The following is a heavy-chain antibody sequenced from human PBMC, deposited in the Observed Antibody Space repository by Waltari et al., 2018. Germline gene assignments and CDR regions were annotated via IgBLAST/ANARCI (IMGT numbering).Heavy chain of an antibody. CDR2: IRYDGSNK. CDR1: GFTFSSYG. CDR3: AKFQGVIITKAGRGIDY. V-gene: IGHV3-30*02. J-gene: IGHJ4*02. Sequence: QVQLVESGGGVVQPGGSLRLSCAASGFTFSSYGMHWVRQAPGKGLEWVAFIRYDGSNKYYADSVKGRFTISRDNSKNTLYLQMNSLRAEDTAVYYCAKFQGVIITKAGRGIDYWGQGTLVTVSS. D-gene: IGHD3-10*01.